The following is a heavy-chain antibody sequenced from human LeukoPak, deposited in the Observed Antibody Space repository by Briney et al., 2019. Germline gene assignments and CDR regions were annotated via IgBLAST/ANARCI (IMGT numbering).Heavy chain of an antibody. V-gene: IGHV5-51*01. Sequence: GESLKISCKASGNTFSVYWIGWVRQIPGKGLEWMGIIYPADSDTRYSPSFQGQVTISVDKSISTAYLQWSSLTASDTASYYCATIYGGNSGGYWGQGTLVTVSS. CDR3: ATIYGGNSGGY. J-gene: IGHJ4*02. D-gene: IGHD4-23*01. CDR2: IYPADSDT. CDR1: GNTFSVYW.